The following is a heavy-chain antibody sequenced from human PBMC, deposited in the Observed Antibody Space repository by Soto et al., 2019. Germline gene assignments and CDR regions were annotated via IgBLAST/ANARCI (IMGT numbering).Heavy chain of an antibody. CDR2: IRQDGSDT. CDR1: GFTFSSYW. Sequence: EVQLVESGGGLVQPGGSLRLSCAASGFTFSSYWMSWVRQAPGKGLEWVANIRQDGSDTYYVDSVKGRFTISRDNSKNSLSLQMNSLRAEDTAIYYCASPQQWLGQRGDFDYWGQVTLVTVSS. J-gene: IGHJ4*02. D-gene: IGHD6-19*01. V-gene: IGHV3-7*05. CDR3: ASPQQWLGQRGDFDY.